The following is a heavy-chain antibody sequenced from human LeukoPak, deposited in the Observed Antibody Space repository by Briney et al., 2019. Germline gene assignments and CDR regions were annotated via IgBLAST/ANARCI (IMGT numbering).Heavy chain of an antibody. D-gene: IGHD3-3*01. V-gene: IGHV3-53*01. Sequence: GSLRLSCAASGFTVSSNYMSWVRQAPGKGLEWVSVIYSGGSTYYADSVKGRFTISRDNSKNTLYLQMNSLRAEDTAVYYCASQYYDFWSGYFDYWGQGTLVTVSS. CDR1: GFTVSSNY. J-gene: IGHJ4*02. CDR2: IYSGGST. CDR3: ASQYYDFWSGYFDY.